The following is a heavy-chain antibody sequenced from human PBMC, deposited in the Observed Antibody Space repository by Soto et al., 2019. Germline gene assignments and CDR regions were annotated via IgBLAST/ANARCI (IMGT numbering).Heavy chain of an antibody. CDR2: IYYSGST. J-gene: IGHJ5*02. CDR3: ARALAVAGTNWFDP. V-gene: IGHV4-30-4*01. D-gene: IGHD6-19*01. Sequence: QVQLQESGPGLVKPSQTLSLTCTVSGGSISSGDYYWSWIRQPPGKGLEWIGYIYYSGSTYYNPSLKSRVTTTVDTSKNQFSLKLSSVTAADTAVYYCARALAVAGTNWFDPWGQGTLFTVSS. CDR1: GGSISSGDYY.